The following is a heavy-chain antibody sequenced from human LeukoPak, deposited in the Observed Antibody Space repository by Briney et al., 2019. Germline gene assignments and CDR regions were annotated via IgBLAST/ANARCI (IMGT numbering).Heavy chain of an antibody. CDR1: GGSLSGYY. Sequence: SETLSLTCAVYGGSLSGYYWSWIRQPPGKGLEWIGSIYYSGSTYYNLSLKSRVTISVDTSKNQFSLKLSSVTAADTAVYYCARANSVRATDYWGQGTPVTVSS. CDR2: IYYSGST. CDR3: ARANSVRATDY. D-gene: IGHD1-26*01. V-gene: IGHV4-34*01. J-gene: IGHJ4*02.